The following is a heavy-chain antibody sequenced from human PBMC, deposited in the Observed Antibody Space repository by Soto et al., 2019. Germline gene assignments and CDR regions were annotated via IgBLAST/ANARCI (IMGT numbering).Heavy chain of an antibody. D-gene: IGHD3-22*01. CDR3: ARPTRYYYDSSGQSAWFDP. Sequence: QVQLVQSGAEVKKPGSSVKVSCKASGGTFSRYAISWVRQAPGQGLEWMGGIIPIFGTPNYAQKFQGRVTITADESTSTAYMELSSLRSEDTAVYYCARPTRYYYDSSGQSAWFDPWGQGTLVTVSS. J-gene: IGHJ5*02. CDR1: GGTFSRYA. CDR2: IIPIFGTP. V-gene: IGHV1-69*12.